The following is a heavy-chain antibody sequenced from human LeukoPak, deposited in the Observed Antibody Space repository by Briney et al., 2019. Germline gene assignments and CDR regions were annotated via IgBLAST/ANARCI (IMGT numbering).Heavy chain of an antibody. CDR2: TSSDGNIK. D-gene: IGHD1-1*01. CDR3: ARDPVPATARHFDY. V-gene: IGHV3-30-3*01. Sequence: PGRSLRLSCAASGFTFGSYTMHWVRQAPGKGLGWVAVTSSDGNIKYYADSVKGRLTISRDNSKNTLYLQMNSLRGEDTGVYFCARDPVPATARHFDYWGQGTLVTVSS. J-gene: IGHJ4*02. CDR1: GFTFGSYT.